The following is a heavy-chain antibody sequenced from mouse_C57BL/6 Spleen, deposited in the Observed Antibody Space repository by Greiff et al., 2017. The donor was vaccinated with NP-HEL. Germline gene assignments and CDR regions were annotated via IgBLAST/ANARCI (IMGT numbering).Heavy chain of an antibody. Sequence: VQLKESGAELVRPGASVKLSCTASGFNIKDAYLHWVKQRPEQGLEWIGWIDPENGDTESASKFQGKATITADTSSNTAYLQLSSLTSEDTAVYYCTTRGYWGQGTTLTVSS. J-gene: IGHJ2*01. CDR1: GFNIKDAY. CDR3: TTRGY. V-gene: IGHV14-4*01. CDR2: IDPENGDT.